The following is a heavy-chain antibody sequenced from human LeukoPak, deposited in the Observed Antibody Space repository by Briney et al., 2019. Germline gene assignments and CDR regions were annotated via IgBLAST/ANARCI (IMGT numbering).Heavy chain of an antibody. J-gene: IGHJ4*02. V-gene: IGHV5-51*01. CDR2: IYPEVSDT. D-gene: IGHD3-22*01. Sequence: TGASLKNSCEYSFTDHWIAWVRQVPGTGLGWVGIIYPEVSDTRYSRSFQREVTISADKSIRNAYLRWSSVKASDTAMYYCARARAYYYDGSAYYFDSWGRGTLVTVSS. CDR3: ARARAYYYDGSAYYFDS. CDR1: YSFTDHW.